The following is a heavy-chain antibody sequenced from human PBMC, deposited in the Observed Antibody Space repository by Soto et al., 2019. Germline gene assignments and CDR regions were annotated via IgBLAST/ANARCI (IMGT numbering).Heavy chain of an antibody. J-gene: IGHJ4*02. CDR3: ASLSLRFYGY. D-gene: IGHD3-3*01. Sequence: SETLSLTCAVYGGSFSGYYWSWIRQPPGKGLEWIGEINHSGSTNYNPSLKSRVTISVDTSKNQFSLKLSSVTAADTAVYYCASLSLRFYGYWGQGXLVTVYS. V-gene: IGHV4-34*01. CDR1: GGSFSGYY. CDR2: INHSGST.